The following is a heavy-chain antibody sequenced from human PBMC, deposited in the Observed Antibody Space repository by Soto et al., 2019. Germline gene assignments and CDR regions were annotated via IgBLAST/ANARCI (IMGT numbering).Heavy chain of an antibody. D-gene: IGHD3-9*01. CDR1: GYSFTSYW. J-gene: IGHJ6*02. V-gene: IGHV5-10-1*01. CDR3: ATTPYYDILPGYYSYGMDV. CDR2: IDPSDSYT. Sequence: GESLKISCKGSGYSFTSYWISWVRQMPGKGLEWMGRIDPSDSYTNYSPSFQGHVTISADKSISTAYLQWSSLKASDTAMYYCATTPYYDILPGYYSYGMDVWGQGTTVTVSS.